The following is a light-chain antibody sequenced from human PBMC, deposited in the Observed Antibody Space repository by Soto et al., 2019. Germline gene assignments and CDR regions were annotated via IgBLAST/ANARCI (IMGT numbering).Light chain of an antibody. Sequence: DIQGTQSPSSLSASVGDIFTITFRASQSIGTYLNWYHQKPWKAPQLLIYGASTLQSGVPSRFSASGSGTHFTLTINSLQPEDFGTYSCQQSYSTPTFGQGTKVDIK. CDR3: QQSYSTPT. CDR1: QSIGTY. V-gene: IGKV1-39*01. CDR2: GAS. J-gene: IGKJ1*01.